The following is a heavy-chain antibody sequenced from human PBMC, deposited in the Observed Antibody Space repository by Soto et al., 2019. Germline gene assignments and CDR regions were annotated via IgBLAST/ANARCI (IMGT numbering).Heavy chain of an antibody. V-gene: IGHV3-23*01. J-gene: IGHJ5*02. Sequence: AGGSLRLSCAASGFTFSTYGMSWVRQAPGKGLEWVSVISGSGGSTYYADSVKGRFTISRDNSKNTMYLQMNSLRAEDTAVYYCAKDSALPYYYGSGSYHPYNWFDPWGQGTLVTVSS. CDR3: AKDSALPYYYGSGSYHPYNWFDP. D-gene: IGHD3-10*01. CDR1: GFTFSTYG. CDR2: ISGSGGST.